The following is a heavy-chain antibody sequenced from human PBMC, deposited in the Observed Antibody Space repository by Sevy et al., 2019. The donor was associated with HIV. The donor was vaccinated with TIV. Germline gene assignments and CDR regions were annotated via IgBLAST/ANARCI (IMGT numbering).Heavy chain of an antibody. V-gene: IGHV4-59*01. CDR3: ARVGSYNLDV. Sequence: SETLSLTCTVSGGTISTYYWSWIRQPPGKELEWIGSIDYSGYTNHNPSLKSRVTMSVDTSTNQFSLKVSSVIAADTAVYYCARVGSYNLDVWGQGTTVTVSS. J-gene: IGHJ6*02. D-gene: IGHD1-1*01. CDR1: GGTISTYY. CDR2: IDYSGYT.